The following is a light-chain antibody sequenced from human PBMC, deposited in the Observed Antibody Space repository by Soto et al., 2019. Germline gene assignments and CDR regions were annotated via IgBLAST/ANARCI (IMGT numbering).Light chain of an antibody. J-gene: IGKJ3*01. Sequence: DIQMTQSPASLSASVGDSVTITCRTSQSISIYLNRYQKKLGRAPQLLIYSASNLQGGVPSRFSGSGSGTEFALTITSLQPEDFGTYYCQQSYSTPHFTFGPGTKVEIK. V-gene: IGKV1-39*01. CDR3: QQSYSTPHFT. CDR2: SAS. CDR1: QSISIY.